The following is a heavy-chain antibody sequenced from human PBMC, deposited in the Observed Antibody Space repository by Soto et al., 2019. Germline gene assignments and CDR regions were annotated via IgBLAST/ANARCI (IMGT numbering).Heavy chain of an antibody. Sequence: QVQLVQSGAEVKKPGSSVKVSCKASGGTFSSYTISWVRQAPGQGLEWMGRIIPILGIANYAQKFQGRVTITADKSTSTAYMELSSLRSDDTAVYYCAREFGGIAARPGNWFDPWGQGTLVTVSS. CDR3: AREFGGIAARPGNWFDP. J-gene: IGHJ5*02. CDR1: GGTFSSYT. V-gene: IGHV1-69*08. CDR2: IIPILGIA. D-gene: IGHD6-6*01.